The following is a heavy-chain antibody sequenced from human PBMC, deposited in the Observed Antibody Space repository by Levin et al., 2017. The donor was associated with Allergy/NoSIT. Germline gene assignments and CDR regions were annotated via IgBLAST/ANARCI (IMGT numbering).Heavy chain of an antibody. D-gene: IGHD5-18*01. V-gene: IGHV4-38-2*01. J-gene: IGHJ6*02. CDR2: ILRGVNT. CDR1: GSSIGSGYY. Sequence: SETLSLTCAVSGSSIGSGYYWVWIRQPPGEGLEWIGSILRGVNTYYNPSLEGRVTFSMDTSKNQFSLKLTAVTAADTAVYYCARADTYGSVGQHKMDVWGQGLTVTVSS. CDR3: ARADTYGSVGQHKMDV.